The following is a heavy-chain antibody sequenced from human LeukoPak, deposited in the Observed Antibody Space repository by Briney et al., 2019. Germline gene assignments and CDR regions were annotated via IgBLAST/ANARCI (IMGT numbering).Heavy chain of an antibody. CDR2: ISWNSGSI. J-gene: IGHJ6*03. CDR3: AKTPRYCSSTSCPRPLYYMDV. CDR1: GFTFDDYA. Sequence: GGSLRLSCAASGFTFDDYAMHWVRQAPGKGLEWVSGISWNSGSIGYADSVKGRFTISRDNAKNTLYLQMNSLRAEDTAVYYCAKTPRYCSSTSCPRPLYYMDVWGKGTTVTVSS. D-gene: IGHD2-2*01. V-gene: IGHV3-9*01.